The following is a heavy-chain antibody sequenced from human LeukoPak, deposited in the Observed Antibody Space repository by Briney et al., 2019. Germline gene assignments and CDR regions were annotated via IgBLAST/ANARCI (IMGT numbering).Heavy chain of an antibody. Sequence: VGSLRLSCAASAITFSDHSMNWVPQSPGKGLECISSIDTSSSVRYYADSVTGRSTISRDNAKESLFLQKNSLRDEDTAVYYCARQDDSWGPNNLDLWGQGTMVTVS. CDR3: ARQDDSWGPNNLDL. V-gene: IGHV3-48*02. CDR1: AITFSDHS. CDR2: IDTSSSVR. D-gene: IGHD3-3*01. J-gene: IGHJ3*01.